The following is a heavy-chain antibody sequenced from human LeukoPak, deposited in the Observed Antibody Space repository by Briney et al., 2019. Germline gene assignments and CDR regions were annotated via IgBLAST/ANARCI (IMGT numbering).Heavy chain of an antibody. CDR3: ARRAYCGGDCYLDY. CDR2: IYTGDSDT. Sequence: GESLKISCKGSGYSFRSYWIGWVRQMPGKGLEWMGMIYTGDSDTRYSPSFEGQVTISADKSISTAYLQLISLKASDTAMYYCARRAYCGGDCYLDYWGQGTLVTVSS. D-gene: IGHD2-21*02. V-gene: IGHV5-51*01. J-gene: IGHJ4*02. CDR1: GYSFRSYW.